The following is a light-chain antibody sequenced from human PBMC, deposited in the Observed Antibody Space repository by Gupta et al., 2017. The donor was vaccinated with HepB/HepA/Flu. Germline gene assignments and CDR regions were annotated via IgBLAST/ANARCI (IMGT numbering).Light chain of an antibody. CDR2: LGS. CDR3: RQALQTPYT. J-gene: IGKJ2*01. CDR1: QSLLHSNGYNY. V-gene: IGKV2-28*01. Sequence: IVMTQSPLSLPVTPGEPASISCRSSQSLLHSNGYNYLDWYLQKPGQSPQLLIYLGSNRASGVPDRFSGSGSGTDFTLKISRVEAEDVGVYYCRQALQTPYTFGQGTKMEI.